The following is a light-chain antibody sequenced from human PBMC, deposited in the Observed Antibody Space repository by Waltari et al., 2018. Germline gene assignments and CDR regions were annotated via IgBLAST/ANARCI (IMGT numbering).Light chain of an antibody. Sequence: EIVLTQSPGTLSLSPGERSTLSCRARQSVSRSYLAWYQQKPGQAPRLLIYGTSSRATGIPDRFSGSGSGTDFTLTISRLEPEDFAVYYCQQYGSSPYTFGQGTKLEIK. CDR3: QQYGSSPYT. CDR1: QSVSRSY. J-gene: IGKJ2*01. CDR2: GTS. V-gene: IGKV3-20*01.